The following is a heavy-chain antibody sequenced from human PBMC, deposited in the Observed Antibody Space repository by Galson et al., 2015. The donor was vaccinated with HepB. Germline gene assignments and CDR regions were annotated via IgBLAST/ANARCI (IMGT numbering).Heavy chain of an antibody. CDR3: ARSFIGGYCSSNSCSDHNYYYYYMDV. V-gene: IGHV1-69*13. CDR1: GGTFSSYA. Sequence: SVKVSCKASGGTFSSYAISWVRQAPGQGLEWMGGIIPIFGTANYAQKFQGRVTITADESTSTAYMELSSLRSEDTAVYYCARSFIGGYCSSNSCSDHNYYYYYMDVWGKGTTVTVSS. CDR2: IIPIFGTA. J-gene: IGHJ6*03. D-gene: IGHD2-2*01.